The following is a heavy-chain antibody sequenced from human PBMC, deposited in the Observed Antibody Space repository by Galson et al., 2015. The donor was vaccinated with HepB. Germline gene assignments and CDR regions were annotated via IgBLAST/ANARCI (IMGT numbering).Heavy chain of an antibody. Sequence: SVKVSCKVSGYTLTDLSMHWVRQAPGKGLEWMGGFDPEDGETIYAQKFQGRVTMTEDTSTDTAYMELSSLRSEDTAVYYCAVHYYDSSGSRAYWGQGTLVTVSS. CDR2: FDPEDGET. CDR1: GYTLTDLS. V-gene: IGHV1-24*01. CDR3: AVHYYDSSGSRAY. J-gene: IGHJ4*02. D-gene: IGHD3-22*01.